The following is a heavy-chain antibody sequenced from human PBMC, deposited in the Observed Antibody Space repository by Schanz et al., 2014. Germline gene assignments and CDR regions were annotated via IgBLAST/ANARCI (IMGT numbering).Heavy chain of an antibody. CDR3: AREGEWGYDPPRH. Sequence: EVQLVESGGGLVQPGGSLRLSCVASGFTFSGSVMHWVRQAPGKGLVWVSRINSDGSTTIYADSVKGRFTISRDNAKNTLYLQMNSLRAEDTAVYYCAREGEWGYDPPRHWGQGTLVTVSS. V-gene: IGHV3-74*01. J-gene: IGHJ4*02. D-gene: IGHD5-12*01. CDR1: GFTFSGSV. CDR2: INSDGSTT.